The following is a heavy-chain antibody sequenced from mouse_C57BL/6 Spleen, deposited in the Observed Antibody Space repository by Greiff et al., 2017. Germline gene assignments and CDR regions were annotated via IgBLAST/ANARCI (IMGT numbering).Heavy chain of an antibody. V-gene: IGHV2-9-1*01. Sequence: QVQLQQSGPGLVAPSQSLSITCTVSGFSLTSYAISWVRQPPGKGLEWLGVIWTGGGTNYNSALKSRLSISKDNSKSQVFLKMNSLQTDDTARYYCARGPWGPSNWVDYWGQGTTLTVSS. J-gene: IGHJ2*01. CDR1: GFSLTSYA. CDR2: IWTGGGT. CDR3: ARGPWGPSNWVDY. D-gene: IGHD4-1*01.